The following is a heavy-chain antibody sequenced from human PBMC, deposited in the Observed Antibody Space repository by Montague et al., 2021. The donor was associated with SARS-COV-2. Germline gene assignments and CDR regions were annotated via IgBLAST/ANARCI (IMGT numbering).Heavy chain of an antibody. D-gene: IGHD3-9*01. CDR3: ARESLHLTGYYNDYFDY. J-gene: IGHJ4*02. Sequence: SETLSLTCTVSGDSVSHDFWTWIRQPPGKGLEWMGRIYTSGSTNYNPSLKSRVTISVDTSKNQFSLKLSSVTAADTAVYYCARESLHLTGYYNDYFDYWGQGTLVTVSS. V-gene: IGHV4-4*08. CDR2: IYTSGST. CDR1: GDSVSHDF.